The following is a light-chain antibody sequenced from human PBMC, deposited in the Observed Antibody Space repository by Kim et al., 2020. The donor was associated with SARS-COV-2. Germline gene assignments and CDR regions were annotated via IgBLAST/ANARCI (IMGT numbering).Light chain of an antibody. CDR2: YDR. V-gene: IGLV3-21*04. Sequence: SYELTQPPSVSVAPGKTASVACGGNNIGSKSVHWYQQKPGQAPVVVIYYDRDRPSGIPERYSGSNSGNTATLTINRVEAGDEADYYCQVWDSRSDHYVFGTGTQLTVL. CDR1: NIGSKS. CDR3: QVWDSRSDHYV. J-gene: IGLJ6*01.